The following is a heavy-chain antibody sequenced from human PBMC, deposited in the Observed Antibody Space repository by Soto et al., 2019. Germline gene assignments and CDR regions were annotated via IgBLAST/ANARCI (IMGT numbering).Heavy chain of an antibody. CDR1: GSTFSKSA. J-gene: IGHJ4*02. D-gene: IGHD3-22*01. Sequence: EVEMLEYGGGLLQPGGSLRVSCVVSGSTFSKSAMSWVRQAPGKGLEWVSAISGGGGTTYYADSVQGRFTISRDNSKTTVYLQMNTLRAEDPAVYYCAKHNFDYYDVSGYYSGPDYFDSWGQGTLVTVSS. CDR3: AKHNFDYYDVSGYYSGPDYFDS. V-gene: IGHV3-23*01. CDR2: ISGGGGTT.